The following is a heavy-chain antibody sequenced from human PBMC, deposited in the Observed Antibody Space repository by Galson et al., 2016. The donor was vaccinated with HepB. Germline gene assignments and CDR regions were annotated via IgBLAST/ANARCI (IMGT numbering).Heavy chain of an antibody. CDR3: APLGYCTAGTCYRVQ. D-gene: IGHD2-8*02. CDR2: IYQSGTT. J-gene: IGHJ4*02. V-gene: IGHV4-4*02. CDR1: GGSVNSYNW. Sequence: SETLSLTCAVSGGSVNSYNWWSWVRQTPGKGLEWIGEIYQSGTTNYNPSLKSRVTISLDKSRNEFSLKLTSVTAADTAVYYCAPLGYCTAGTCYRVQWGQGPLVTVSS.